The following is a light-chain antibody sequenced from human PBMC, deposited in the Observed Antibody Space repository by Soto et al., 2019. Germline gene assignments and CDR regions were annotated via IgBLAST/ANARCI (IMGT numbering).Light chain of an antibody. CDR1: SSDVGGYNY. CDR3: SSYAGSKGWV. J-gene: IGLJ3*02. V-gene: IGLV2-8*01. CDR2: EVS. Sequence: QSALTQPPSASGSPGQSVTISCTGTSSDVGGYNYVSWYQQHPGKAPKLMIYEVSKRPSGVPDRFSGSKSGNTASLPVSGLQAEDEADYYCSSYAGSKGWVFGGGTKVTVL.